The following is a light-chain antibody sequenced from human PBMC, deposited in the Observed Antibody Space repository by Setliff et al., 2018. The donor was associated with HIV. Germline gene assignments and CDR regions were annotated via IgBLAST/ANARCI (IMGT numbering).Light chain of an antibody. CDR3: SSYAITNTLP. J-gene: IGLJ1*01. Sequence: SVLTQPASVSGSPGQSITISCTGTSSDVGGYNYVSWYQQHPGKAPRLLIYEVRNRPSGVSDRFSGSKSGNTASLTISGLQAEDEADYYCSSYAITNTLPFGTGTKGTVL. V-gene: IGLV2-14*03. CDR2: EVR. CDR1: SSDVGGYNY.